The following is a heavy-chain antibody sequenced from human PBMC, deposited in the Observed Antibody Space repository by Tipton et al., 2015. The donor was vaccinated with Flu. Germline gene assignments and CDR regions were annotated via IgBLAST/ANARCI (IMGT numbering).Heavy chain of an antibody. V-gene: IGHV1-69*01. J-gene: IGHJ3*02. D-gene: IGHD2-15*01. CDR1: GGTFSSYA. CDR2: IIPIFGTA. CDR3: AGDIYCSGGSCPYDAFDI. Sequence: QSGPEVKKPGSSVKVSCKASGGTFSSYAISWVRQAPGQGLEWMGGIIPIFGTANYAQKCQGRVTITADESTSTAYMELSSLRSEDTAVYYCAGDIYCSGGSCPYDAFDIWGQGTMVTVSS.